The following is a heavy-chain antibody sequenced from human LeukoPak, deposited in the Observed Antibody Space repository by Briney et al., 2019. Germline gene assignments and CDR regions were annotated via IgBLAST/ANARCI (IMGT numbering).Heavy chain of an antibody. CDR3: ARYSSGYPYGMDV. CDR1: GGSINSSNW. Sequence: SETLSLTCDVSGGSINSSNWWSWVRQSPEKGLEWIGYIYYSGSTNYNPSLKSRVTISVDTSKNQFSLKLSSVTAADTAVYYCARYSSGYPYGMDVWGQGTTVTVSS. J-gene: IGHJ6*02. V-gene: IGHV4-4*02. D-gene: IGHD6-19*01. CDR2: IYYSGST.